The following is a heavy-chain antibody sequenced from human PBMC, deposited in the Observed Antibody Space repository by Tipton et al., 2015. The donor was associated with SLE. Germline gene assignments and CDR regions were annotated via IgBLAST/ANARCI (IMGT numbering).Heavy chain of an antibody. CDR1: GGSFSAYY. J-gene: IGHJ4*02. CDR3: ATVRLQRDGWYPWDF. D-gene: IGHD6-19*01. Sequence: TLSLTCAVYGGSFSAYYWTWIRQPPGKGLEWIGNIYYDGTAYSTPSLESRVSISVDTSKNQVSLRLASVTAADTAVYYCATVRLQRDGWYPWDFWGQGTLVTV. CDR2: IYYDGTA. V-gene: IGHV4-34*01.